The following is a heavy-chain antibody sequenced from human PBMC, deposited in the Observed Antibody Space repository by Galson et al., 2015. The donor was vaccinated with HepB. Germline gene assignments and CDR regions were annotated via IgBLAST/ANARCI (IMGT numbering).Heavy chain of an antibody. CDR1: GGTFSSYG. Sequence: SVKVSCKASGGTFSSYGITWVRQAPGQGLEWMAEIISLLPTPNYAQKFQGRVTIIADESTSTVYMELSSLRSEDTAVYYCAREYSSSPGEYYYGMDVWGQGTTVTVSS. J-gene: IGHJ6*02. CDR2: IISLLPTP. V-gene: IGHV1-69*13. CDR3: AREYSSSPGEYYYGMDV. D-gene: IGHD6-6*01.